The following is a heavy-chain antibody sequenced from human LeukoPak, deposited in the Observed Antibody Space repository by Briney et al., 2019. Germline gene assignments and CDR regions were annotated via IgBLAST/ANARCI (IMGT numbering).Heavy chain of an antibody. CDR2: ISSSSSYI. CDR1: GFTFSSYS. V-gene: IGHV3-21*01. J-gene: IGHJ5*02. CDR3: ARDLPPYGSGSNRNRFDP. Sequence: GGSLRLSCAASGFTFSSYSMNWVRQAPGKGLEWVSSISSSSSYIYYADSVKGRFTISRDNAKNSLYLQMNSLRAEDTAVYYCARDLPPYGSGSNRNRFDPWGQGTLVTVSS. D-gene: IGHD3-10*01.